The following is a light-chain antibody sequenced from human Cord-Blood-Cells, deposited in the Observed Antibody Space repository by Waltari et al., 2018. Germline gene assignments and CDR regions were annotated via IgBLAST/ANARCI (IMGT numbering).Light chain of an antibody. CDR1: QSLLHSNGYNY. J-gene: IGKJ1*01. CDR3: MQALQTPPT. CDR2: LGS. Sequence: TVLTQSPLSVPVTPAEPASSSYRFSQSLLHSNGYNYLDWYLQKPGQSPQLLIYLGSNRASGVPDRFSGSGSGTDFTLKISRVEAEDVGVYYCMQALQTPPTFGQGTKVEIK. V-gene: IGKV2-28*01.